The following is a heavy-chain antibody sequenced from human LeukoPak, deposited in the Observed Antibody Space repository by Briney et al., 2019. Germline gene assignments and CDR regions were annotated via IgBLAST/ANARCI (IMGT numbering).Heavy chain of an antibody. V-gene: IGHV4-34*01. CDR2: INHSGST. CDR3: ASNSYGFCFDY. D-gene: IGHD5-18*01. CDR1: GGSFSGYY. Sequence: SETLSLTCAVYGGSFSGYYWSWIRQPPGQGLEWIGEINHSGSTNYNPSLKSRVTISVDTSKNQFSLKLSSVTAAHTAVYYCASNSYGFCFDYWGQGTLVTVSS. J-gene: IGHJ4*02.